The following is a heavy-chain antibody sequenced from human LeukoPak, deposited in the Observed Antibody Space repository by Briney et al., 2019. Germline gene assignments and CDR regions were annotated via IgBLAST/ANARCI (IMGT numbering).Heavy chain of an antibody. D-gene: IGHD6-19*01. CDR2: IKRDGSEK. CDR3: ARLGPASSGWPESFDY. CDR1: GFSFSSYW. V-gene: IGHV3-7*03. J-gene: IGHJ4*02. Sequence: GGSLRLSCAASGFSFSSYWMGWVRQAPGKGLEWVANIKRDGSEKYYVDSVKGRFTISRDNAKNSLDLQMNSLRVEDTAVYYCARLGPASSGWPESFDYWGQGTLVTVSS.